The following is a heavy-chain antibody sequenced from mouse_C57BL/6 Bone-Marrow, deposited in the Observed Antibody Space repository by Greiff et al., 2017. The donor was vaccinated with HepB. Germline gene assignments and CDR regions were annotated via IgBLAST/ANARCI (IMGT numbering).Heavy chain of an antibody. D-gene: IGHD2-14*01. CDR3: TTVPWFAY. CDR2: IDPENGDT. V-gene: IGHV14-4*01. Sequence: VQLQQSGAELVRPGASVKLSCTASGFNIKDDYMHWVKQRPEQGLEWIGWIDPENGDTEYASKFQGKAPITTDTSSNTAYLQLSSLTSEDTAVYYCTTVPWFAYWGQGTLVTVSA. J-gene: IGHJ3*01. CDR1: GFNIKDDY.